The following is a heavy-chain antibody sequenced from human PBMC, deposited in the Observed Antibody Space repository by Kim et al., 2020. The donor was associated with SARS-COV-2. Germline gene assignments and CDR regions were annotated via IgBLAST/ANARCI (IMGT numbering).Heavy chain of an antibody. CDR2: MHYSGRA. D-gene: IGHD3-10*01. CDR3: ARFQHGSGSYLDPFDI. Sequence: SETLSRTCTVSGGSLSPYYWSWIRQPPGKGLEWIGYMHYSGRANYSPSLKSRVAISVDPSKNHFSLNLTSVTAADTAKYFCARFQHGSGSYLDPFDIWGQGTLVPVSS. J-gene: IGHJ3*02. V-gene: IGHV4-59*01. CDR1: GGSLSPYY.